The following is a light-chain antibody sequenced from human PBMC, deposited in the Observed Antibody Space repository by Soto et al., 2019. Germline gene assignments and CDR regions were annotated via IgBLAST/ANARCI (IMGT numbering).Light chain of an antibody. CDR3: AAWDDCLSGNV. Sequence: QSVLTQPPSASGTPGQRVTISCSGSSSNLGTNTVNWYQQLPGTAPKLLIYSNNQRPSGVPDRFSGSKSGTSASLAISGLQYEDEADYYCAAWDDCLSGNVFGSGTKVTVL. CDR2: SNN. V-gene: IGLV1-44*01. J-gene: IGLJ1*01. CDR1: SSNLGTNT.